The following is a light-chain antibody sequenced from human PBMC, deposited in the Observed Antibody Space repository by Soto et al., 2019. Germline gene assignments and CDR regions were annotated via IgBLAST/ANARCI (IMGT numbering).Light chain of an antibody. CDR3: QQYNTWPIT. CDR2: KAS. J-gene: IGKJ5*01. V-gene: IGKV1-5*03. Sequence: DIQMTQSPSTLSASVGDRVTITCRASESISNFLAWYQQKPGKAPNLLIYKASSLESGVPSRFSGSGSGTEFTLTISSLQPDDFAIYYCQQYNTWPITFGQGTRLEIK. CDR1: ESISNF.